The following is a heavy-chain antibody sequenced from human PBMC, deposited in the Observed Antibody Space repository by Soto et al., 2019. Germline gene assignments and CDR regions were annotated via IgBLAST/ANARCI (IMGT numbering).Heavy chain of an antibody. V-gene: IGHV4-30-2*01. CDR3: ARENNVLPGGYFDY. D-gene: IGHD3-10*01. CDR2: IYHSGST. Sequence: QLQLQESGSGLVKPSQTLSLTCAVSGGSISSGGYSWSWIRQPPGKGLEWIGYIYHSGSTYYNPPLKSQVTISVDRSKNQFSLKLSSVTAADTAVYYCARENNVLPGGYFDYWGQGTLVTVSS. CDR1: GGSISSGGYS. J-gene: IGHJ4*02.